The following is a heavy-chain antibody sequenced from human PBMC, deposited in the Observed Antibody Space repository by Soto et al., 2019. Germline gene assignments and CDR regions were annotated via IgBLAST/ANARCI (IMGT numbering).Heavy chain of an antibody. CDR2: MNPNSGNT. Sequence: QVQLVQSGAEVKKPGASVKVSCKASGYTFTSYDINWVRQATGQGLEWMGWMNPNSGNTGYAQKFQGRVTMTRNTSISTAYMELSSLRSEDTAVYYCATGPWYYDSSGTTPETIDYWGQGTLVTVSS. J-gene: IGHJ4*02. D-gene: IGHD3-22*01. V-gene: IGHV1-8*01. CDR3: ATGPWYYDSSGTTPETIDY. CDR1: GYTFTSYD.